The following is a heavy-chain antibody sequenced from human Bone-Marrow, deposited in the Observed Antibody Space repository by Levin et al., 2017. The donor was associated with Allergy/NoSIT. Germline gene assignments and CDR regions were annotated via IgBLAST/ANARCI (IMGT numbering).Heavy chain of an antibody. J-gene: IGHJ6*02. CDR1: GFSFSTYG. D-gene: IGHD3-10*01. V-gene: IGHV3-30*18. CDR2: ITSDGSSK. Sequence: GESLKISCAASGFSFSTYGIHWVRQAPGKGLEWVALITSDGSSKFFADSVKGRFTISRDNSKNTLHLQMNSLRPEDTAFYYCAKGGDMDVWGQGTTVTVSS. CDR3: AKGGDMDV.